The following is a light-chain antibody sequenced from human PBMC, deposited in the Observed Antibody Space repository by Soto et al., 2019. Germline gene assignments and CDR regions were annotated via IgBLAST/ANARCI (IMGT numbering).Light chain of an antibody. CDR1: QSVSTW. Sequence: DIQMTQSPSTLSASVGDRVTITCRASQSVSTWFAWYQQKPGKAPQLLIYDASSLESGVPSRFSGSGSGTEFTLTISSPQPDDFATYYCQQYNTYSLWTFGQGTKVDIK. CDR3: QQYNTYSLWT. V-gene: IGKV1-5*01. CDR2: DAS. J-gene: IGKJ1*01.